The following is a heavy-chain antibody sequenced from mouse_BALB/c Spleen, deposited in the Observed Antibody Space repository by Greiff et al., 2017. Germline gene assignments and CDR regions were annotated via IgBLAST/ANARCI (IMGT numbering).Heavy chain of an antibody. CDR3: ARALVGAMDY. CDR2: ISDGGSYT. CDR1: GFTFSDYY. Sequence: EVKLVESGGGLVKPGGSLKLSCAASGFTFSDYYMYWVRQTPEKRLEWVATISDGGSYTYYPDSVKGRFTISRDNAKNNLYLQMSSLKSEDTAMYYCARALVGAMDYWGQGTSVTVSS. J-gene: IGHJ4*01. D-gene: IGHD2-10*02. V-gene: IGHV5-4*02.